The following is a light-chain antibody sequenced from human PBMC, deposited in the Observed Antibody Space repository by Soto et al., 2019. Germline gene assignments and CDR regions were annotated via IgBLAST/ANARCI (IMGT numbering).Light chain of an antibody. CDR3: QQVYSTPLFT. V-gene: IGKV4-1*01. CDR1: QAVFRDSSGRHL. J-gene: IGKJ2*01. Sequence: DIVMTQSPDSLAVSLGERASITCRSSQAVFRDSSGRHLLAWYQQKPGQPPKLLIYWASTRESGVPDRFSGSGSGTDFTLTIRSLQAEDVPVYSCQQVYSTPLFTFGQGTKLEI. CDR2: WAS.